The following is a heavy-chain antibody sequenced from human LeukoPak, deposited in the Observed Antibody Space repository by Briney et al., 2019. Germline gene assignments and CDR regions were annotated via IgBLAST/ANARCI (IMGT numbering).Heavy chain of an antibody. CDR3: AKDFGSGSTNFGY. CDR1: GFTFSDYY. CDR2: ISSSGSTI. Sequence: GGSLRLSCAASGFTFSDYYMSWIRQAPGKGLEWVSYISSSGSTIYYADSVKGRFTISRDNAKNSLYLQMNSLRVEDTAVYYCAKDFGSGSTNFGYWGQGTLVTVSS. D-gene: IGHD6-19*01. V-gene: IGHV3-11*04. J-gene: IGHJ4*02.